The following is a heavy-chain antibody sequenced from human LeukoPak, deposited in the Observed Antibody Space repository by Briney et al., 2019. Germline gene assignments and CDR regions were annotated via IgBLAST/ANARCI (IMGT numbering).Heavy chain of an antibody. CDR2: IKQDGSEK. J-gene: IGHJ4*02. V-gene: IGHV3-7*01. CDR1: GFTFSSYW. Sequence: GGSLRLSCAASGFTFSSYWMSWVRQAPGKGLEWVANIKQDGSEKYYVDSVKGRFTISRDNAKNSPYLQMNSLRAEDTAVYYCARDKSDYDSSGYYFGYWGQGTLVTVSS. D-gene: IGHD3-22*01. CDR3: ARDKSDYDSSGYYFGY.